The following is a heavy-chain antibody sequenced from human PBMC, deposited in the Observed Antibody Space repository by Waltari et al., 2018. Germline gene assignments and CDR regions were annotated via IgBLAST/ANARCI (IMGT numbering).Heavy chain of an antibody. J-gene: IGHJ5*02. Sequence: EVLLMESGGGLVKPGGSLRLSCAVSGFMFNTYDMHWVRQAPGSGPECVSMFTRSASFIYYANSVKGRFTVSRDDAEKSLFLQMDILTVEDTAVYYCARSSPQGTPGGIDHWGQGPLVTVSS. D-gene: IGHD1-26*01. V-gene: IGHV3-21*01. CDR3: ARSSPQGTPGGIDH. CDR1: GFMFNTYD. CDR2: FTRSASFI.